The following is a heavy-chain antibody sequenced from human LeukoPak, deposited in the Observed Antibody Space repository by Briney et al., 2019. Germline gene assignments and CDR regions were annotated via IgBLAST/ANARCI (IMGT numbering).Heavy chain of an antibody. CDR1: GFTFSSYS. V-gene: IGHV3-21*01. D-gene: IGHD6-13*01. J-gene: IGHJ6*02. CDR2: ISSSSSYI. CDR3: LGFGYSSSWYYYYYGMDV. Sequence: GGSLRLSCAASGFTFSSYSMNWVRQVPGKGLEWVSSISSSSSYIYYADSVKGRFTISRDNAKNSLYLQMNSLRAEDTAVYYCLGFGYSSSWYYYYYGMDVWGQGTTVTVSS.